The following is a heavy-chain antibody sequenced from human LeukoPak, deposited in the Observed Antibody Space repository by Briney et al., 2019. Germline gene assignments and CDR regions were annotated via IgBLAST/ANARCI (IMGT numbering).Heavy chain of an antibody. Sequence: GGSLRLSCAASGFTFSDYYMSWIRQAPGKGLEWVAYVSTRGTTKYYAESVKGRFTISRDNAKNSLYLQMNSLRAEDTAVYHCARAGAYSSGWYVVYWGQGTLVTASS. J-gene: IGHJ4*02. D-gene: IGHD6-19*01. CDR1: GFTFSDYY. CDR3: ARAGAYSSGWYVVY. V-gene: IGHV3-11*04. CDR2: VSTRGTTK.